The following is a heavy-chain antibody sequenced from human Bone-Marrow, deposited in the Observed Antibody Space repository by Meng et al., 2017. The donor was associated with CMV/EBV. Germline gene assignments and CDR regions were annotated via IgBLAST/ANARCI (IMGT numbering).Heavy chain of an antibody. Sequence: ASVKVSCKASGYTFSSYYMHWVRQAPGQGLEWMGIINPSGGSATYAQKFQGRVTVTRDTSTITVYMELSSLRSEDTAVYYCARQGKTPGGFLEWPTAYYYYGMDVWGQGTTVTVSS. V-gene: IGHV1-46*01. D-gene: IGHD3-3*01. CDR2: INPSGGSA. CDR1: GYTFSSYY. CDR3: ARQGKTPGGFLEWPTAYYYYGMDV. J-gene: IGHJ6*02.